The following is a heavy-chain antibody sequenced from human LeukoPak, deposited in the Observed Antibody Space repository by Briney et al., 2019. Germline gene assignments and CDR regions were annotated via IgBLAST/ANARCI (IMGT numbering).Heavy chain of an antibody. D-gene: IGHD5-24*01. CDR1: ELTFRSFW. Sequence: GGSLRLSCEVSELTFRSFWMSWVRQAPGKGLEWVANINQEGSEKYFVDSVKGRFTISRDNAKNSLHLQMNTLTAEGTAVYYCARERDGRFFDYWGQGTLVTVSS. CDR3: ARERDGRFFDY. V-gene: IGHV3-7*01. CDR2: INQEGSEK. J-gene: IGHJ4*02.